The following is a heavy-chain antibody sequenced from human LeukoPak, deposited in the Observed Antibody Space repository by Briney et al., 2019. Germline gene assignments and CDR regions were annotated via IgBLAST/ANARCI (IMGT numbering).Heavy chain of an antibody. J-gene: IGHJ4*02. CDR1: GGSISSSSYY. CDR3: ARHVYRDGLLASGYFDY. V-gene: IGHV4-39*01. D-gene: IGHD5-24*01. Sequence: SETLSLTCTVSGGSISSSSYYWGWIRQPPGKGLEWIGSIYYSGSTYYNPSLKSRVTISVDTSKNQFSLKLSSVTAADTAVYYCARHVYRDGLLASGYFDYWGQGTLVTVSS. CDR2: IYYSGST.